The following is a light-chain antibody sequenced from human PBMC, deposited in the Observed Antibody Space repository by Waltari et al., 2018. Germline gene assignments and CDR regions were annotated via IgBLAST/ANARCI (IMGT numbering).Light chain of an antibody. J-gene: IGLJ3*02. V-gene: IGLV3-25*03. Sequence: SSELTQSPSLSVSPGQTATITCSGDALSRRAAYWYQHKSGQAPVLIIYKDTERPSGIPERFSGSTSGTTVTLTISTVEPEDEADYYCQSTDSSGTHAVFGGGTKLTVL. CDR1: ALSRRA. CDR3: QSTDSSGTHAV. CDR2: KDT.